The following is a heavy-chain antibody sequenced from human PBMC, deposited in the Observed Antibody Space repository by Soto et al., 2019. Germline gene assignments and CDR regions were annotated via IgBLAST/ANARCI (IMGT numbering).Heavy chain of an antibody. Sequence: SETLSLTCTVSGGSISSGGYYWSWIRQHPGKGLEWIGYIYYSGSTYYNPSLKSRVTISVDTSKNQFSLKLSSVTAADTAVYYCARDRGGRAAAAGTFDYWGQGTLVTVSS. J-gene: IGHJ4*02. V-gene: IGHV4-31*03. CDR1: GGSISSGGYY. CDR2: IYYSGST. D-gene: IGHD6-13*01. CDR3: ARDRGGRAAAAGTFDY.